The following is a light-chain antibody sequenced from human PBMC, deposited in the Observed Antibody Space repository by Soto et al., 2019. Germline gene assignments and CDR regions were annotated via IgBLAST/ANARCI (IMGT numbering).Light chain of an antibody. CDR1: QSITNSY. Sequence: EIVLTQSPGTLSLSPGERVTLSCRASQSITNSYVAWYQQKPGQAPRLLIYRASTRATGIPDRFSGSGSGTDFTLTISRLEPEDSAVFYCQQYGSSPGTFGQGTKLEIK. V-gene: IGKV3-20*01. J-gene: IGKJ2*01. CDR3: QQYGSSPGT. CDR2: RAS.